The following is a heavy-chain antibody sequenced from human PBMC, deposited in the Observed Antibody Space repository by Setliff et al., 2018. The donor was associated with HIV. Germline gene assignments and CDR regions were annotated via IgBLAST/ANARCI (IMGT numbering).Heavy chain of an antibody. D-gene: IGHD2-2*01. V-gene: IGHV5-51*01. CDR3: ARHISSYWYGDGMDV. CDR2: IYPGDSDT. J-gene: IGHJ6*02. Sequence: GESLKISCMGSGYSFTSYWIAWVRQMPGKGLEWMGLIYPGDSDTRYSPSFQGQVTISVDKSIRTAYLQWSSLKASDTATYYCARHISSYWYGDGMDVWGQGTTVTVSS. CDR1: GYSFTSYW.